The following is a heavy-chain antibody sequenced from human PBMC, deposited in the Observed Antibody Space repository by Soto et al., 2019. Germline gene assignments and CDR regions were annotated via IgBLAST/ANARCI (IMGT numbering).Heavy chain of an antibody. CDR3: AILTPERRVGDALTPSEYFQH. CDR2: IYPGDSDT. V-gene: IGHV5-51*01. D-gene: IGHD1-26*01. J-gene: IGHJ1*01. Sequence: GESLKISCKGSGYSFTSYWIGWVRQMPGKGLEWMGIIYPGDSDTRYSPSFQGQVTISADKSSSTAYLQWSSLKASDTAMYYCAILTPERRVGDALTPSEYFQHWGQGTLVTVAS. CDR1: GYSFTSYW.